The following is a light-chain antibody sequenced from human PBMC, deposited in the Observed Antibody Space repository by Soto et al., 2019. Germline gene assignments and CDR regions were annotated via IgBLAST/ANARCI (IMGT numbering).Light chain of an antibody. V-gene: IGKV3-15*01. J-gene: IGKJ4*01. CDR3: QQYNNWPLT. Sequence: VVMTQSPATLSLSPGEGATLSCRASQSIGGDLAWYQQKPGQAPRLLIYGASTRATGIPAGFRGRGSGTEFTLTISSLQSEDFAVYYCQQYNNWPLTFGGGTKVDIK. CDR1: QSIGGD. CDR2: GAS.